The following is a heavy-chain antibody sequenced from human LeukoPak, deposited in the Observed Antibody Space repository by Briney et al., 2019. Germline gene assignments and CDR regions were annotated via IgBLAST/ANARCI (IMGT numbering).Heavy chain of an antibody. CDR2: IYSGGST. J-gene: IGHJ4*02. D-gene: IGHD3-22*01. Sequence: AGGSLRLSCAASGFTVSSNYMSWVRQAPGKGLEWISVIYSGGSTYYADSVKGRFTISRDNSKNTLYLQMNSLRAEDTAVYYCARDAYDSSGYSRLDYWGQGTLVTVSS. CDR3: ARDAYDSSGYSRLDY. CDR1: GFTVSSNY. V-gene: IGHV3-53*01.